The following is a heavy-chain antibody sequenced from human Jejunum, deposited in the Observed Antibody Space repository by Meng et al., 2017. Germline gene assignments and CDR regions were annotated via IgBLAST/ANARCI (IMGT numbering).Heavy chain of an antibody. CDR2: INSDGSST. CDR3: VRPDSSIHWSFLDS. D-gene: IGHD6-13*01. J-gene: IGHJ4*02. V-gene: IGHV3-74*01. CDR1: GFTFSNYW. Sequence: EVQLVGSGGGLVQPGGSLRLSCAASGFTFSNYWMHWVRQAPGKGLVWVSRINSDGSSTNYADSVKGRFTISRDNAKNTLFLQMNSLRAEDTAVYYCVRPDSSIHWSFLDSWGQGALVTVSS.